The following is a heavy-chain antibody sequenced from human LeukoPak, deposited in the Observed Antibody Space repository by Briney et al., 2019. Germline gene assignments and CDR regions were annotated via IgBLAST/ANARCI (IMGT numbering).Heavy chain of an antibody. J-gene: IGHJ4*02. CDR3: ASQHYDYVWGSYRPRSAFDY. V-gene: IGHV4-61*02. D-gene: IGHD3-16*02. CDR2: IYTSGST. Sequence: SETLSLTCTVSGGSISSGSYYWSWIRQPAGKGLEWIGRIYTSGSTYYNPSLKSRVTISVDTSKNQFSLKLSSVTAADTAVYYCASQHYDYVWGSYRPRSAFDYWGQGTLVTVSS. CDR1: GGSISSGSYY.